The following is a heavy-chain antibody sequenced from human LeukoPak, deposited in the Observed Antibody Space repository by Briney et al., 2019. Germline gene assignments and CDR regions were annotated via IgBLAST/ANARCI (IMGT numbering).Heavy chain of an antibody. D-gene: IGHD2-2*01. CDR2: IYHSGST. CDR1: GGSISSYY. CDR3: ARSSSTSCSFDY. Sequence: SETLSLTCTVSGGSISSYYWGWLRQPPGKGLEWIGSIYHSGSTYYNPSLKSRVTISVDTSKNQFSLKLSSVTAADTAVYYCARSSSTSCSFDYWGQGTLVTVSS. J-gene: IGHJ4*02. V-gene: IGHV4-38-2*02.